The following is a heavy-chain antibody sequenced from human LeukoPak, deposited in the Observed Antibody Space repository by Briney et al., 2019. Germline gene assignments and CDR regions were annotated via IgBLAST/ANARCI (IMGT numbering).Heavy chain of an antibody. V-gene: IGHV3-33*06. J-gene: IGHJ4*02. CDR1: GFTFSSYG. CDR3: AKDLGRYYYDSSGYLFDY. D-gene: IGHD3-22*01. Sequence: PGRSLRLSCAASGFTFSSYGMLWVRQPPGKGLEGLAVIWYCGSNKYYPASEKGHFTISRGNSKNPLYLQMNSLNAEDTALYFCAKDLGRYYYDSSGYLFDYWGQGTLVTVSS. CDR2: IWYCGSNK.